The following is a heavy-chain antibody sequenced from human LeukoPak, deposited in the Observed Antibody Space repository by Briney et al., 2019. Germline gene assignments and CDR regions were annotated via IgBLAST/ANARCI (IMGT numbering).Heavy chain of an antibody. CDR2: INWNGDNT. Sequence: GGSLRLPCAASGFTFDDYGMSWVRQAPGKGLEWVSGINWNGDNTHYADSVKGRFTISRDSAKNSLYLQMNSLTAEDTALYYCARNYGGNSAGWYLDLWGRGTLVTVSS. J-gene: IGHJ2*01. CDR3: ARNYGGNSAGWYLDL. CDR1: GFTFDDYG. V-gene: IGHV3-20*04. D-gene: IGHD4-23*01.